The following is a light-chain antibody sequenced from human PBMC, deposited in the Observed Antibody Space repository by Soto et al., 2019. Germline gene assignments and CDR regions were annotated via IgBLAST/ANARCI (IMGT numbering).Light chain of an antibody. CDR2: DAS. Sequence: VLTQSPATPSFSPGERAALSCRASLDVNSSLAWYQQTPGQAPRLLIYDASNRAAGIPAGFSGSGSGTDLTLTISSLEPEDFAIYYCQQRQYWPPITVGQGTRLEIK. CDR1: LDVNSS. CDR3: QQRQYWPPIT. J-gene: IGKJ5*01. V-gene: IGKV3-11*01.